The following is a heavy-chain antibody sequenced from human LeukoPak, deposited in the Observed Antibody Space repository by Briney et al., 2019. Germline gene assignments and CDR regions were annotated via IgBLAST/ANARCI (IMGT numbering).Heavy chain of an antibody. CDR1: GYTFTSYG. J-gene: IGHJ5*02. CDR2: ISAYNGNT. V-gene: IGHV1-18*01. CDR3: ARDRRCSSTSCYTNWFDP. D-gene: IGHD2-2*02. Sequence: ASVKVSCKASGYTFTSYGISWVRQAPGQGLEWMGWISAYNGNTNYAQKLQGRVTMTTDTSTSTAYMELRSLRSDDTAVYYCARDRRCSSTSCYTNWFDPWGQGTLATVSS.